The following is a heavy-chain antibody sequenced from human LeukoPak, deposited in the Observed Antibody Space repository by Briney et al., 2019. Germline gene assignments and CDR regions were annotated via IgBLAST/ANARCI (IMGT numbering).Heavy chain of an antibody. CDR1: GGTFSSYA. J-gene: IGHJ3*02. CDR2: IIPIFGTA. V-gene: IGHV1-69*13. D-gene: IGHD6-19*01. CDR3: ATGQAVAGAFDI. Sequence: ASVKVSCKASGGTFSSYAISWVRQAPGQGLEWMGGIIPIFGTANYAQKFQGRVTITADESTSTAYMEPSSLRSDDTAVYYCATGQAVAGAFDIWGQGTMVTVSS.